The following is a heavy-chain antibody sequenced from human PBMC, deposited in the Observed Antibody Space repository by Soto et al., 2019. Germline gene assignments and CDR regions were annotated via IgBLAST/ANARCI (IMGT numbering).Heavy chain of an antibody. V-gene: IGHV1-18*01. J-gene: IGHJ4*02. Sequence: QVQLVQSGAEVKKPGASVKVSCKASGYTFTSYGISWVRQAPGQGLEWMGWISAYNGNTNYAQKLQGRVTMTTDTTTSTAYMELRSLGSDGTAVYYCARDQFDSYGPKGGLDYWGQGTLVTVSS. CDR2: ISAYNGNT. D-gene: IGHD5-18*01. CDR3: ARDQFDSYGPKGGLDY. CDR1: GYTFTSYG.